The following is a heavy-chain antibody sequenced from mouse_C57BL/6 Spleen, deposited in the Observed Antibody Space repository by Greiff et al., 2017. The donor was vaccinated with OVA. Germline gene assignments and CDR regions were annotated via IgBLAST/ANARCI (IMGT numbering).Heavy chain of an antibody. J-gene: IGHJ2*01. CDR1: GYTFTDYY. Sequence: DVKLVESGPVLVKPGASVKMSCKASGYTFTDYYMNWVKQSHGKSLEWIGVINPYNGGTSYNQKFKGKATLTVDKSSSTAYMELNSLTSEDSAVYYCARDGDYDDFDYWGQGTTLTVSS. V-gene: IGHV1-19*01. CDR2: INPYNGGT. CDR3: ARDGDYDDFDY. D-gene: IGHD2-4*01.